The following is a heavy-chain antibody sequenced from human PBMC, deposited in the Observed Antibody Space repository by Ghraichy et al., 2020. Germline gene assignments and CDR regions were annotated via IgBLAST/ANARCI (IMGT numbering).Heavy chain of an antibody. CDR3: ARHWAASFYYYYYMGV. V-gene: IGHV4-39*01. CDR2: VYYSGST. CDR1: GGSISSSSYY. J-gene: IGHJ6*03. Sequence: SETLSLTFTISGGSISSSSYYWGWFRQPPGKGLEWIGIVYYSGSTYYNPSLKSRVPMSVDTSNNQFSLKMDSVTAADRAVYYCARHWAASFYYYYYMGVWVKETTRAVSS. D-gene: IGHD3-16*01.